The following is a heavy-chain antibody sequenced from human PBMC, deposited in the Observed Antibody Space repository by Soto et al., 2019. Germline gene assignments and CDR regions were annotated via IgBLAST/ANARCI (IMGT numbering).Heavy chain of an antibody. V-gene: IGHV2-5*02. CDR1: WFSFNPNGEG. CDR3: AHSPIYCSGGSCYYYYYYRDV. D-gene: IGHD2-15*01. Sequence: SGPSLVNPTQTLTMTCTFSWFSFNPNGEGVGWIRQPPGKALEWLALIYWDDDKRYSPSLKSRLTITKDTSKNQVVLTMTNMDPVDTATYYCAHSPIYCSGGSCYYYYYYRDVWGKGTTVTV. J-gene: IGHJ6*03. CDR2: IYWDDDK.